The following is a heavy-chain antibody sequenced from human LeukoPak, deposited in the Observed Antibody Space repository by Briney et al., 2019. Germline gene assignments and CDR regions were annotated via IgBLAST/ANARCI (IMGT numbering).Heavy chain of an antibody. CDR1: GFTFSSYW. CDR2: IWYDGSNK. CDR3: ARDGPSGYGQFDY. V-gene: IGHV3-33*08. Sequence: PGGSLRLSCAASGFTFSSYWMSWVRQAPGKGLEWVAVIWYDGSNKYYADSVKGRFTISRDNSKNTLYLQMNSLRAEDTAVYYCARDGPSGYGQFDYWGQGTLVTVSS. D-gene: IGHD5-12*01. J-gene: IGHJ4*02.